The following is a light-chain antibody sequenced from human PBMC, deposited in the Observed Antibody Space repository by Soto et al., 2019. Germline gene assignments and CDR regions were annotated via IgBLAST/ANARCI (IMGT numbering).Light chain of an antibody. J-gene: IGKJ4*01. Sequence: EMVLTQSPATLSLSPGERATLSCRASQSVRNDLVWYHQKPGQAPRFLIYSASNRATGIPARFTGSGSGTDFTLTISSLEPEDFAIYYCQQRSNWPPTFGGGTKVEMK. CDR2: SAS. CDR1: QSVRND. CDR3: QQRSNWPPT. V-gene: IGKV3-11*01.